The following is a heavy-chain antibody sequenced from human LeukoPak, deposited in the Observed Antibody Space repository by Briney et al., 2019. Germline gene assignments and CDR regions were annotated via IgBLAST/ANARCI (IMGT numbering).Heavy chain of an antibody. Sequence: GGSLRLSCAGSGFSFNNYAMTWLRQAPGKGLEWVSIICISGDGIYYADSVKGRFTISRDNPKNTLYLHMNSLRAEDTAVYYCARGRGAHCDGDCSSRILEYWGQGTLVAVSS. CDR1: GFSFNNYA. V-gene: IGHV3-23*01. CDR2: ICISGDGI. J-gene: IGHJ4*02. CDR3: ARGRGAHCDGDCSSRILEY. D-gene: IGHD2-21*02.